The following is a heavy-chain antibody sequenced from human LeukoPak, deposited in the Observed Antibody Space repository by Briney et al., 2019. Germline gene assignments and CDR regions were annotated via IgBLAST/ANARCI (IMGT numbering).Heavy chain of an antibody. Sequence: SSETLSLTCAVSGGSISSGGYSWSWIRQPPGKGLEWIGYIYHSGSTYYNPSLKSRVTISVDRSKNQFSLKLSSVTAADTAVYYCARAKGLLPVNWFDPWGQGTLVTVSS. V-gene: IGHV4-30-2*01. J-gene: IGHJ5*02. D-gene: IGHD2-15*01. CDR1: GGSISSGGYS. CDR2: IYHSGST. CDR3: ARAKGLLPVNWFDP.